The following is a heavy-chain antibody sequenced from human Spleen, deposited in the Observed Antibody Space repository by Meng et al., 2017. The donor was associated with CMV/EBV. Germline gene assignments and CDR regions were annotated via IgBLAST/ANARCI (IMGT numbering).Heavy chain of an antibody. CDR3: ANDVFDV. V-gene: IGHV3-48*04. CDR2: ISSSSSTR. J-gene: IGHJ3*01. Sequence: GESLKISCAASGFTFSSYSMNWVRQAPGKGLEWISYISSSSSTRYDADSVKGRFTISRDNAKKSLYLQMNSLRAEDTAVYYCANDVFDVWGQGTMVTVSS. CDR1: GFTFSSYS.